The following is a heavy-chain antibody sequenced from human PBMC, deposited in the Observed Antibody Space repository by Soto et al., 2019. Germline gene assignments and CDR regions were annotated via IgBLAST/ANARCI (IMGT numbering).Heavy chain of an antibody. CDR3: ARDTDYDILTGYSSGGFDY. V-gene: IGHV4-31*03. Sequence: QVQLQESGPGLVKPSQTLSLTCTVSGGSISSGDYYWSWIRQHPGKGLEWIGNIYYSGSTYYNPSLKSRATISVDTSKNQFSLRLTSVTAADTAVYYCARDTDYDILTGYSSGGFDYWGQGTLVTVSS. CDR1: GGSISSGDYY. D-gene: IGHD3-9*01. CDR2: IYYSGST. J-gene: IGHJ4*02.